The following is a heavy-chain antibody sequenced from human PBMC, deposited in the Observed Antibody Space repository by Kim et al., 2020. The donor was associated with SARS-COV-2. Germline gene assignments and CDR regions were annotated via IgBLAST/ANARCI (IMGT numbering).Heavy chain of an antibody. D-gene: IGHD5-18*01. J-gene: IGHJ4*02. CDR2: IWYDGSNK. CDR3: ARALQVGYGKNPVAPFDY. V-gene: IGHV3-33*01. CDR1: GFTFSSYG. Sequence: GGSLRLSCAASGFTFSSYGMHWVRQAPGKGLEWVAVIWYDGSNKYYADSVKGRFTISRDNSKNTLYLQMNSLRAEDTAVYYCARALQVGYGKNPVAPFDYWGQGTLVTVSS.